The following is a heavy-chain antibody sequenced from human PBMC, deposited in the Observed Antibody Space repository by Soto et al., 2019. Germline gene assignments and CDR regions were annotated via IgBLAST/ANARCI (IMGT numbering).Heavy chain of an antibody. CDR2: LYYSGST. D-gene: IGHD1-7*01. CDR3: AAYNWNYGRVH. CDR1: GGSISSYY. J-gene: IGHJ4*02. Sequence: QVQLQESGPGLVKPSETLSLTCTVSGGSISSYYWSWIRQPPGKGLESIGYLYYSGSTNYNPSLKSRVTISVDTSKNPFSPKLSSVTSADTAGYYCAAYNWNYGRVHWCQGTLVTFSS. V-gene: IGHV4-59*01.